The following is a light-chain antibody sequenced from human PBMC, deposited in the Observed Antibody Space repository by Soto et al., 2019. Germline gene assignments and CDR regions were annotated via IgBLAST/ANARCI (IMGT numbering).Light chain of an antibody. V-gene: IGKV3-15*01. CDR3: QQYNNWPRT. CDR2: GAS. CDR1: QSVSSN. Sequence: EIVMTHSPATLSVSPGERATLSCRASQSVSSNLGWYQQKPGQAPRLLIYGASTRATGIPARFSGSGSGTEFTLTISSLQSEDFAVYYCQQYNNWPRTFGQGTKV. J-gene: IGKJ1*01.